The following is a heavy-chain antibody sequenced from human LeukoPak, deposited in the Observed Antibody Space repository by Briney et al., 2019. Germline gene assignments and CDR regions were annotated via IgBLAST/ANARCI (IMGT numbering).Heavy chain of an antibody. Sequence: PSETLSLTCAVSGGSISSYYWSWIRQPPGKGLEWIGYIYYSGSTNYNPSLKSRVTISVDTSKNQFSRKLSSVTAADTAVYYCARSMDPYSSSWLGYWGQGTLVTVSS. J-gene: IGHJ4*02. CDR2: IYYSGST. D-gene: IGHD6-13*01. V-gene: IGHV4-59*01. CDR1: GGSISSYY. CDR3: ARSMDPYSSSWLGY.